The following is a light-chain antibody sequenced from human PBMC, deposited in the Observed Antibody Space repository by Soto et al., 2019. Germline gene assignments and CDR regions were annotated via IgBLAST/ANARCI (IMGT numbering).Light chain of an antibody. CDR3: SSYTSSSTLA. V-gene: IGLV2-14*01. Sequence: QSALTQPASVSGSPGQSITISCTGTSSDVGGYNYVSWYQQHTGKAPKLMIYDVSNRPSGVSNRFSGSKSGNTASLTISGVQAEDEADYSCSSYTSSSTLAFGGGTKLTVL. CDR1: SSDVGGYNY. J-gene: IGLJ2*01. CDR2: DVS.